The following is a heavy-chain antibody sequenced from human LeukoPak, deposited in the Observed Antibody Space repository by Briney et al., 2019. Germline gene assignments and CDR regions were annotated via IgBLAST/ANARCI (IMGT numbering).Heavy chain of an antibody. CDR2: MNPNSGNT. V-gene: IGHV1-8*01. D-gene: IGHD3-9*01. CDR1: GYTFTSYD. J-gene: IGHJ5*02. CDR3: ARSDYDILTGYSKYNWFDP. Sequence: GASVKVSCKASGYTFTSYDINWVRQATGQGLEWMGWMNPNSGNTGYAQKFQGRVTMTRNTSISTAYMELSSLRSEDTAVYYCARSDYDILTGYSKYNWFDPWGQGTLVTVSS.